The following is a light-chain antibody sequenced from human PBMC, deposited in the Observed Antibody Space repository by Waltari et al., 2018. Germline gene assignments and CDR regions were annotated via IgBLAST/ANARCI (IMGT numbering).Light chain of an antibody. CDR2: TTE. V-gene: IGLV1-44*01. Sequence: YQRCPGAAPKLRRQTTEQRPAGFPDLFSGSKSATAASLAISGLQSEDEAEYLSASWDGRLNGVVFGGGTKLTVL. CDR3: ASWDGRLNGVV. J-gene: IGLJ3*02.